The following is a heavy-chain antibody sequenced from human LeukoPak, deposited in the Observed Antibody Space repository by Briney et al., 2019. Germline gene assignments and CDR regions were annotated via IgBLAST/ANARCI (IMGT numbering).Heavy chain of an antibody. CDR1: GFTFSSYW. D-gene: IGHD1-26*01. Sequence: PGGSLRLSCVASGFTFSSYWMHWVRHDPGKGLVWVSRINGDGTTTTYADSVKGRFTISRDNAKNTLYLQMNSLRAEDTAVYYCTRGGVDCWGQGTLVTVSS. CDR3: TRGGVDC. J-gene: IGHJ4*02. V-gene: IGHV3-74*01. CDR2: INGDGTTT.